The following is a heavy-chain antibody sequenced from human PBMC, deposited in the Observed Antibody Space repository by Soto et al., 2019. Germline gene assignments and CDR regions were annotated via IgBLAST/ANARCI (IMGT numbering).Heavy chain of an antibody. Sequence: EVQLLESGGGLGQPGGSLRLSCEASGFTFSNYGMNWVRQAPGKGLEWVAGIGGRGGGTHYADSVRGRFTISRDDSRNTLYLQMNRLRDGDTAVYYCAKRQLLYYYFDLWGRGALVTVSS. CDR3: AKRQLLYYYFDL. D-gene: IGHD3-10*01. V-gene: IGHV3-23*01. J-gene: IGHJ2*01. CDR2: IGGRGGGT. CDR1: GFTFSNYG.